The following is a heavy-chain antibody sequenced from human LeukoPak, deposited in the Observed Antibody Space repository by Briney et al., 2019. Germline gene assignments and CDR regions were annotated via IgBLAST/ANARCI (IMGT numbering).Heavy chain of an antibody. V-gene: IGHV3-64D*09. CDR2: ISANRGST. D-gene: IGHD3-16*01. CDR3: VKDNGQGGFDY. Sequence: PGGSLRLSCSASRFTFSSSLMFWVRQAPGKGPEYVAAISANRGSTYHADTVYGRFTISRDNSKNTLYLQMSSLRAEDTAVYYCVKDNGQGGFDYWGRGTLVTVSS. CDR1: RFTFSSSL. J-gene: IGHJ4*02.